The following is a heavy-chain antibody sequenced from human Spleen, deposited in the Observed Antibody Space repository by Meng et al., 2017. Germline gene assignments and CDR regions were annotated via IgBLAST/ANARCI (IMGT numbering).Heavy chain of an antibody. D-gene: IGHD3-22*01. CDR2: IYTSGRT. CDR3: ARGPPGFYDSSGYFEYNWFDP. V-gene: IGHV4-61*02. Sequence: SETLSLTCTVSGGSISSGSYYWSWIRQPAGKGLEWIGRIYTSGRTNYNPSLKSRVTISVDTSKNQFSLQLSSVTAADTAVYYCARGPPGFYDSSGYFEYNWFDPWGQGTLVTVSS. J-gene: IGHJ5*02. CDR1: GGSISSGSYY.